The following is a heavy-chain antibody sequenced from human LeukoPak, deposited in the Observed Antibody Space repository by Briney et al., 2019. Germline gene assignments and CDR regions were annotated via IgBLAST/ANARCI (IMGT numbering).Heavy chain of an antibody. CDR2: IYHSGST. CDR3: ARDKRQASGRGLDY. V-gene: IGHV4-4*02. Sequence: GSLRLSCAASGFTFSSYWMSWVRQAPGKGLEWIGEIYHSGSTNYNPSLKSRVTISVDKSKNQFSLKLSSVTAADTAVYYCARDKRQASGRGLDYWGQGTLVTVSS. CDR1: GFTFSSYW. D-gene: IGHD1-1*01. J-gene: IGHJ4*02.